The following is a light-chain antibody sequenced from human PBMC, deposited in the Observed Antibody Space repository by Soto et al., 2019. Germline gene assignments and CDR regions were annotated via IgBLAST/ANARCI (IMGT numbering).Light chain of an antibody. CDR1: QDIRSS. V-gene: IGKV3D-11*01. CDR3: QQRSNWQLT. CDR2: GAS. Sequence: EIVMTQSPATLSVSPGERVTLSCRASQDIRSSLAWYQQKPGQAPRLLIYGASIRATGIPARFSGSGSGTDFTLTISSLEPEDFAVYYCQQRSNWQLTFGGGTKVEIK. J-gene: IGKJ4*01.